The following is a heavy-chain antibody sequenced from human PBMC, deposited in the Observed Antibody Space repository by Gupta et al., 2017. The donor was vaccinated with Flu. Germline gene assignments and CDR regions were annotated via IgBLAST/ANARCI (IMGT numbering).Heavy chain of an antibody. D-gene: IGHD2-15*01. CDR1: AFTFSYYG. J-gene: IGHJ4*02. CDR2: IWYDGSSK. Sequence: QVQLVESGGGVVQPGRSLRLSCAASAFTFSYYGMHWVRQVPGKGLEWVALIWYDGSSKYYADSVKGRFTISRDKSKNTLYLQMNSLRADDTAVYYCAREGGGYCSGGNCYVDYWGQGTLVTVSA. V-gene: IGHV3-33*01. CDR3: AREGGGYCSGGNCYVDY.